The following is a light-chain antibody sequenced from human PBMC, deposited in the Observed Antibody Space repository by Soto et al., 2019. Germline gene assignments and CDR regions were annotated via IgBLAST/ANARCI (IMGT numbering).Light chain of an antibody. Sequence: QSVVTRPPSASGTPGQRVTISCSGTTSNIGSNLVSWYQQLPGTAPNLLIHTNNKRPSGVPDRFTGSKSGTSASLAISGLQSEDEADYFCAVWDDSLAIYVFGTATKLTVL. J-gene: IGLJ1*01. CDR3: AVWDDSLAIYV. CDR1: TSNIGSNL. CDR2: TNN. V-gene: IGLV1-44*01.